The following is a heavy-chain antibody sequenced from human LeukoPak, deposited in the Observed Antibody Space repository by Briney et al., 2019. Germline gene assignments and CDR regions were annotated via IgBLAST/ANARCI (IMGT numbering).Heavy chain of an antibody. J-gene: IGHJ4*02. CDR1: GASISSYY. CDR2: FDSTGSA. D-gene: IGHD3-22*01. V-gene: IGHV4-4*07. CDR3: ARGHYDSRGYYHSDY. Sequence: SETLSLTCTVSGASISSYYWSWIRQPASKGLEWIGRFDSTGSAYNPSLKSRVTMSVDTSKKQFSLKVRSVTAADTAVYYCARGHYDSRGYYHSDYWGQGTLVTVSS.